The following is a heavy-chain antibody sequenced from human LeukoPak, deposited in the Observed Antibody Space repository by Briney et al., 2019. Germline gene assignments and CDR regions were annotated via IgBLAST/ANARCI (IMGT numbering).Heavy chain of an antibody. CDR1: GYTFTRYH. D-gene: IGHD3-10*01. V-gene: IGHV1-2*02. J-gene: IGHJ3*02. CDR3: ARPGGSKKAFDS. CDR2: INPNSGGT. Sequence: ASVKGSCKASGYTFTRYHMHWVRQAPGQGLEWIGWINPNSGGTNYAQKFQGRVTMTRDTSISTAYMELSRLRSDDTAVYYCARPGGSKKAFDSWGQGTMVTVSS.